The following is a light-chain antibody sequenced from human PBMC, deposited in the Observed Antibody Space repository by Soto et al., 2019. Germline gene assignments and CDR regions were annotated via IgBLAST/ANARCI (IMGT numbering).Light chain of an antibody. CDR2: GAS. Sequence: EIVLTQSPGTLSLSPGERATLSCRASQSVSSSYLAWYQQKPGQAPRLLIYGASSRDTGIPDRFSGSGSGTDFTPTISSLEPEEYAVEYCQQYGSSPPWTFGKGTKVEIK. CDR3: QQYGSSPPWT. CDR1: QSVSSSY. J-gene: IGKJ1*01. V-gene: IGKV3-20*01.